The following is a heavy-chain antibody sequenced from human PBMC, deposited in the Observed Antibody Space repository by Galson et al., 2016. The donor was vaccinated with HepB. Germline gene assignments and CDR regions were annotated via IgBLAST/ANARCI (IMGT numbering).Heavy chain of an antibody. Sequence: CAISGDSVSSNTAAWSWIRQYPSRGLEWLGRTYYRSKWNNDYAVSVKSRVTINPDTSKNQFSLQLSPVTPDDTAIYYCARVYCIGTNCYPPPSKGAFDIWGQGTGGTVSS. J-gene: IGHJ3*02. V-gene: IGHV6-1*01. CDR1: GDSVSSNTAA. D-gene: IGHD2-2*01. CDR3: ARVYCIGTNCYPPPSKGAFDI. CDR2: TYYRSKWNN.